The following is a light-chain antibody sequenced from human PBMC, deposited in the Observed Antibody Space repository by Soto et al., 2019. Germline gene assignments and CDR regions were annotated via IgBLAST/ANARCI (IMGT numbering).Light chain of an antibody. V-gene: IGKV3-11*01. J-gene: IGKJ5*01. Sequence: SAGERATLSCRASRSVTSYLAWYQQRPGQAPRLLIYDASNRATGIPARFSGSGSGTDFTLTISSLQPEDFSVYYCQQRSNWPLITFGQGTRLEIK. CDR1: RSVTSY. CDR3: QQRSNWPLIT. CDR2: DAS.